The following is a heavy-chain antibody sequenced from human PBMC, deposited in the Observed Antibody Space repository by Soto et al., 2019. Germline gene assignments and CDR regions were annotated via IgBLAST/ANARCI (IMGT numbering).Heavy chain of an antibody. Sequence: QVQLVESGGGVVQPGRSLRLSCAASGFTFSSYGMHWVRQAPGKGLEWVAVIWYDGSNKSYAASVKGRFTISRDNSKNTVYLQINSPSAEDTAVYYCARTSRDYLDYWGQGTLVTVSS. CDR1: GFTFSSYG. CDR3: ARTSRDYLDY. J-gene: IGHJ4*02. CDR2: IWYDGSNK. V-gene: IGHV3-33*01.